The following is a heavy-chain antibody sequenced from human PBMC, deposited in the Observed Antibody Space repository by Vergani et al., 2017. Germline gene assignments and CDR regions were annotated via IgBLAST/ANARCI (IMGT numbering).Heavy chain of an antibody. J-gene: IGHJ4*02. Sequence: QVKLQESGPGLLKPSQTLSLTCTVSGESIRSGSHYWSWIRQPAGKGPEWIGHIHTGGGTDLNPSFKSRVSISVDTSTSQFSLKLNSGTVADTAVYYCARSRPYCTSGSCPAIWGQGTLVTVSS. CDR3: ARSRPYCTSGSCPAI. CDR2: IHTGGGT. D-gene: IGHD2-15*01. V-gene: IGHV4-61*02. CDR1: GESIRSGSHY.